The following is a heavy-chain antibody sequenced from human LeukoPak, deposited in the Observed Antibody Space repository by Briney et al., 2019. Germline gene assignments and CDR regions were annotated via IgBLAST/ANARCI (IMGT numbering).Heavy chain of an antibody. J-gene: IGHJ6*03. Sequence: GASVKVSCKASGYTFTSYYMHWVRQAPGQGLEWMGIINPGGGRASYAQKFQGRVTMTRDMSTSTVYMELSSLRSEDTAVYYCARNGVVVIQGYYYYYMDVWGKGTTVTVSS. V-gene: IGHV1-46*01. D-gene: IGHD3-22*01. CDR1: GYTFTSYY. CDR3: ARNGVVVIQGYYYYYMDV. CDR2: INPGGGRA.